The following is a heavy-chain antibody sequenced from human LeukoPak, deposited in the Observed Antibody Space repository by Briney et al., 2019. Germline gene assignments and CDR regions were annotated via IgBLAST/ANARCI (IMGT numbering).Heavy chain of an antibody. Sequence: GGSLRLSCAASGFTFSSYSMNWVRQAPGKGLEWVSSISSSSSYIYYADSVKGRFTISRDNAKNSLYLQMNSLRAEDTAVYCCARPKGSPGYYYGMDVWGQGTTVTVSS. CDR3: ARPKGSPGYYYGMDV. CDR2: ISSSSSYI. CDR1: GFTFSSYS. J-gene: IGHJ6*02. D-gene: IGHD3-10*01. V-gene: IGHV3-21*01.